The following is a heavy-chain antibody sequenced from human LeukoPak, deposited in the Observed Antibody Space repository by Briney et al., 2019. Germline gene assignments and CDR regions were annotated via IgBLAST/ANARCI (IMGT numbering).Heavy chain of an antibody. V-gene: IGHV1-46*01. J-gene: IGHJ5*02. CDR3: ARSGDSSGYGNWFDP. Sequence: ASVKVSCKASGYTFTSYYMHCVRQAPGQGLEWMGLINPSGGSTSYAQKFQGRVTMTRDTSTSTVYMELSSLRSEGTAVYYCARSGDSSGYGNWFDPWGQGTLVTVSS. CDR1: GYTFTSYY. D-gene: IGHD3-22*01. CDR2: INPSGGST.